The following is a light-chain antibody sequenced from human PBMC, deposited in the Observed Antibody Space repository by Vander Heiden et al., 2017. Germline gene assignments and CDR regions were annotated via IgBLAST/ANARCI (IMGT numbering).Light chain of an antibody. V-gene: IGLV1-44*01. Sequence: QSVLTQPPSASGTPGQRVTIPCSGSSSNIGSNTVNWYQQPPGTAPKLLIYSNNRRPSGVPDQFSGSKSGTSASLAISGLQSEDEADYYCAAWDDSLNGPVFGGGTKLTVL. CDR2: SNN. CDR3: AAWDDSLNGPV. CDR1: SSNIGSNT. J-gene: IGLJ3*02.